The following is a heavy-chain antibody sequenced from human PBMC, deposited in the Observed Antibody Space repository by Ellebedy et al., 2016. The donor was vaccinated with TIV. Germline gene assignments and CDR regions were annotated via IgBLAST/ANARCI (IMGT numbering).Heavy chain of an antibody. CDR2: IWYDGSNE. Sequence: GESLKISCAASGFTFSDYWMSWVRQAPGKGLEWVAVIWYDGSNEYYADSVKGRFSISRDNSKNTLSLQMNSLRAEDTAVYFCSRGWSTPDSWGQGTLVIVSS. CDR1: GFTFSDYW. CDR3: SRGWSTPDS. J-gene: IGHJ4*02. V-gene: IGHV3-33*08. D-gene: IGHD2-15*01.